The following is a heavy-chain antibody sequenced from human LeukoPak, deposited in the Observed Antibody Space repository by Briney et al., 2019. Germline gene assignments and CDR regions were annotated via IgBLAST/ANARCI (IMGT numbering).Heavy chain of an antibody. V-gene: IGHV4-4*07. CDR2: IYTSGST. J-gene: IGHJ4*02. CDR1: GGSISSYY. Sequence: SETLSLTCTVSGGSISSYYWSWIRQPAGKGLECIGRIYTSGSTNYNPSLKSRVTMSVDTSKNQFSLKLSSVTAADTAVYFCARDYDILTGYSQLDYWGQGTLVTVSS. D-gene: IGHD3-9*01. CDR3: ARDYDILTGYSQLDY.